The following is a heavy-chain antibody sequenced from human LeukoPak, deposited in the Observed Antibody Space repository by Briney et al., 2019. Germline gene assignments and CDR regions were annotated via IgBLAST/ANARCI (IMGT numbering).Heavy chain of an antibody. V-gene: IGHV4-59*08. CDR1: GGSISSYY. CDR3: ARNYYDTKKPWD. D-gene: IGHD3-22*01. Sequence: PSETLSLTCTVSGGSISSYYWSWIRQPPGKGLEWIGYIYYSGSTNYSPSLKSRVTISVDTSKNQFSLKLSSVTAADTAVYFCARNYYDTKKPWDWGQGTLVTVSS. CDR2: IYYSGST. J-gene: IGHJ4*02.